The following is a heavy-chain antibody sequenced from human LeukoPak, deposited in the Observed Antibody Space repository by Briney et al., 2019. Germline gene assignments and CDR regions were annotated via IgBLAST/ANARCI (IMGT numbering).Heavy chain of an antibody. J-gene: IGHJ6*02. V-gene: IGHV3-33*01. CDR2: IWYDGSNK. D-gene: IGHD6-13*01. CDR1: GFTFSSYG. Sequence: GGSLRLSCAASGFTFSSYGMHWVRQAPGKGLEWVAVIWYDGSNKYYADSVKGRFTISRDNSKNTLYLQMNSLRAEDTAVYYCARSQGSSWYGYYYYYGMDVWGQGTTVTVSS. CDR3: ARSQGSSWYGYYYYYGMDV.